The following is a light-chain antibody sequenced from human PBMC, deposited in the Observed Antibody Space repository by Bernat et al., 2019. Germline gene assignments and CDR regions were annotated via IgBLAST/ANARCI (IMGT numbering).Light chain of an antibody. CDR2: DVS. V-gene: IGLV2-14*01. CDR1: SSDVGRYNH. J-gene: IGLJ3*02. CDR3: SSYTSSSAL. Sequence: QSALTQPASVSGSPGQSITISCSGTSSDVGRYNHVSWYQQHPGKAPKLMFYDVSNRPSGVSSRFSGSKSGNTASLTISGLQPEDEADYYCSSYTSSSALFGGGTKLTVL.